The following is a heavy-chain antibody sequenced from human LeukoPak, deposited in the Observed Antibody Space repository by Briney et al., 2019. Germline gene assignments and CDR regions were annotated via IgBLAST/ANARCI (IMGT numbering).Heavy chain of an antibody. J-gene: IGHJ3*02. CDR2: IDDSGSGT. CDR3: ARGSGGDYLPSAFDI. V-gene: IGHV3-74*01. D-gene: IGHD4-17*01. Sequence: PGGSLRLSCAASGFTVTSNWIHWVRQAPGKGLVWVSRIDDSGSGTSYADSVKGRFTISRDNAKNSLYLQMNSLRAEDTAVYYCARGSGGDYLPSAFDIWGQGTMVTVSS. CDR1: GFTVTSNW.